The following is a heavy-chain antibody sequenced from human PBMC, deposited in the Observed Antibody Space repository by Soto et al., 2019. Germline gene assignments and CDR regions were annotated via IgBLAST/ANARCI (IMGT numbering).Heavy chain of an antibody. V-gene: IGHV4-34*01. CDR1: CGSCSGYY. D-gene: IGHD3-9*01. Sequence: SETLSLTGAVDCGSCSGYYWSWIRHPPRKGLEWIGEINHSGSTNYNPSLKSRVTISVDTSKNHFSLKLSSVTAADTVVYYCGYDILTGSPPQYLQHWGQRTLVTVSS. CDR2: INHSGST. J-gene: IGHJ1*01. CDR3: GYDILTGSPPQYLQH.